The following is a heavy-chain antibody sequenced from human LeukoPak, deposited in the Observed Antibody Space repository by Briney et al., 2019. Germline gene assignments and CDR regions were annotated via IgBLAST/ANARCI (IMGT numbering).Heavy chain of an antibody. D-gene: IGHD3-3*01. V-gene: IGHV4-61*02. CDR3: ARKRITIFGVASGYFDL. CDR2: IYTSGST. CDR1: GGSISSGSYY. J-gene: IGHJ2*01. Sequence: PSQTLSLTCTVSGGSISSGSYYWSWIRQPAGKGMEWIGRIYTSGSTNYNPSLKSRVTISVDTSKNQFSLKLSSVTAADTAVYYCARKRITIFGVASGYFDLWGRGTLVTVSS.